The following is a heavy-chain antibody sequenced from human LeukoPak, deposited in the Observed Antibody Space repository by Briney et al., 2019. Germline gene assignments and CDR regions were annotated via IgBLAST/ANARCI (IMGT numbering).Heavy chain of an antibody. CDR1: GGSISSSSYY. V-gene: IGHV4-39*01. CDR3: ARLRCSSTSCYGGDAFDI. CDR2: IYYSGST. Sequence: SETLSLTCTVSGGSISSSSYYWGWIRQPPGKGLEWIGSIYYSGSTYYNPSLKSRVTISVDTSKNQFSLQLSSVTAADTAVYYCARLRCSSTSCYGGDAFDIWGQGTMVTVSS. J-gene: IGHJ3*02. D-gene: IGHD2-2*01.